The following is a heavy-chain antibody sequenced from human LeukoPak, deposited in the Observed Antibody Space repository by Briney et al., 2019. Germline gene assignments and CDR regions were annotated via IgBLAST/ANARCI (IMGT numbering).Heavy chain of an antibody. D-gene: IGHD3-10*01. J-gene: IGHJ4*02. CDR1: GFTFSSYG. V-gene: IGHV3-30*02. Sequence: GGSLRLSCAASGFTFSSYGMHWVRQAPGKGLEWVAFIRYDGSNKYYADSVKGRFTISRDNAKNSLYLQMNSLRAEDTAVYYCARVRSLLWFGEPRYYFDYWGQGTLVTVSS. CDR3: ARVRSLLWFGEPRYYFDY. CDR2: IRYDGSNK.